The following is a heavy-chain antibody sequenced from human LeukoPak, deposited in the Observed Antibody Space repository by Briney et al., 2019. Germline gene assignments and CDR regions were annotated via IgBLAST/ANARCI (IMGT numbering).Heavy chain of an antibody. J-gene: IGHJ6*03. D-gene: IGHD1-26*01. CDR1: GYTFTSYD. CDR2: MNPNSGNT. CDR3: ARYSLLGNYYYYYYMDV. V-gene: IGHV1-8*01. Sequence: ASVKVSCKASGYTFTSYDINWVRQATGQGLEWMGWMNPNSGNTGYAQKFQGRVTMTRNTSISTAYMELSSLRPEDTAVYYCARYSLLGNYYYYYYMDVWGKGTTVTVSS.